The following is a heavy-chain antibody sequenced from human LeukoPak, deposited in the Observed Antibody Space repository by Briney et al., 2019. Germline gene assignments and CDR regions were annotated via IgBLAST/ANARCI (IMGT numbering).Heavy chain of an antibody. Sequence: GGSLTLSCAVSGFPVSSNYMSWVRQAPGKGLEWVSVIYSDGRTYYADSVKGRFTISRDNSKNTLYLQMNNLRAEDTALYYCASLGAAGTDYWGQGTLVTVSS. CDR1: GFPVSSNY. V-gene: IGHV3-53*01. D-gene: IGHD6-13*01. CDR3: ASLGAAGTDY. J-gene: IGHJ4*02. CDR2: IYSDGRT.